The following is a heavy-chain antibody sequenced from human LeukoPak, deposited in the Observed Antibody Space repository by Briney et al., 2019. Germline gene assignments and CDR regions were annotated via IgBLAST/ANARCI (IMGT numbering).Heavy chain of an antibody. Sequence: PGRSLRLSCAASGFTFSSYAMHWVRQAPGKGLEWVAVISYDGSKKYYADSVKGRFTISRDSSKTTLYLQMNSLRAEHTAVYYCARDVKSIILIVVVVAATYYFDYWGQGILVTVSS. CDR3: ARDVKSIILIVVVVAATYYFDY. J-gene: IGHJ4*02. V-gene: IGHV3-30-3*01. CDR2: ISYDGSKK. D-gene: IGHD2-15*01. CDR1: GFTFSSYA.